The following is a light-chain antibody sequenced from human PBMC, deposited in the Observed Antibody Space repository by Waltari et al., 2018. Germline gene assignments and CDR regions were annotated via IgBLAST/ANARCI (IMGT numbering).Light chain of an antibody. CDR3: QQVQTHSALT. Sequence: DIQLTQSPSFLSASVGDRVSITCRASQDISNYLVWYQQKLGKVPKLLIFAASTLQNGVPSRFSGSGSGTEFTLTIASLQPEDFATYYCQQVQTHSALTFGGGTRVEIK. CDR2: AAS. CDR1: QDISNY. V-gene: IGKV1-9*01. J-gene: IGKJ4*01.